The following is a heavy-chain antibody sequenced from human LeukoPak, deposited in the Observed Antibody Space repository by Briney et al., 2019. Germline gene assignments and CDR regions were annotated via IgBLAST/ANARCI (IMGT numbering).Heavy chain of an antibody. Sequence: SETLSLTCTVSGGSFSGHYWTWIRQPAGRGLEFIGRVYITGPTNYNASLLGRVTMSIDTSKSQFSLNLTSVTAADTAVYYCARAHTPLRSDYYYYLDVWGKGTTVTVS. D-gene: IGHD5-18*01. J-gene: IGHJ6*03. CDR1: GGSFSGHY. V-gene: IGHV4-4*07. CDR2: VYITGPT. CDR3: ARAHTPLRSDYYYYLDV.